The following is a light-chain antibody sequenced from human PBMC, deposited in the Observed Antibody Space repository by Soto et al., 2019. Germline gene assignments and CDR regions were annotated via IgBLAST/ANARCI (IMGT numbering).Light chain of an antibody. V-gene: IGKV1-9*01. CDR1: QGISSF. CDR2: AAS. J-gene: IGKJ4*01. CDR3: QQLNGYPLT. Sequence: DIQMTPSPSSLSASVGDRVTITCRASQGISSFLAWYQQKPGKAPKLLIHAASTLHSGVPSRFSGSGSGTEFTLTITSLQPEDFATYYCQQLNGYPLTFGGGTKVDIK.